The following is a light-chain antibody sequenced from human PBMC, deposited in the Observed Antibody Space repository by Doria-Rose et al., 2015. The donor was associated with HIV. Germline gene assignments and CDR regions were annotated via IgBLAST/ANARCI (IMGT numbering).Light chain of an antibody. CDR3: QQYYDTPS. Sequence: DIRLTQSPESLGMSLGERATLNCKSNQSLLYTSKNYLAWYQQKPGQPPKLLTYWASTRQSVVPARFSGSGSGTDFTLTISGLEAEDVAVYYCQQYYDTPSFGPGTTVDIK. CDR2: WAS. J-gene: IGKJ3*01. CDR1: QSLLYTSKNY. V-gene: IGKV4-1*01.